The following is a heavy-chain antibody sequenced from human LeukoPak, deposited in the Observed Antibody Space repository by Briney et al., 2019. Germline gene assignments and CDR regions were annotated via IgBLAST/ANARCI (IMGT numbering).Heavy chain of an antibody. J-gene: IGHJ4*02. V-gene: IGHV3-48*01. Sequence: PGGSLRLSCAASGFNLSAYSMNWVRQAPGKGLEWVSYISRSGDAIYDADSVKGRFTISRDNAKNLLFLQMNSLGVEDTALYYCARGDSDHYITLDYWGEGTLVTVSS. CDR3: ARGDSDHYITLDY. CDR2: ISRSGDAI. CDR1: GFNLSAYS. D-gene: IGHD4-17*01.